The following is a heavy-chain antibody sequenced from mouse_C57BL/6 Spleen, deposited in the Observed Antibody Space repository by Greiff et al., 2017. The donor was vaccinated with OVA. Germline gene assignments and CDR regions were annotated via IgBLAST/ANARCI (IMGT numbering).Heavy chain of an antibody. J-gene: IGHJ4*01. CDR1: GFNIKDYY. CDR2: IDPEDGDT. Sequence: EVQVVESGAELVRPGASVKLSCTASGFNIKDYYMHWVKQRPEQGLEWIGRIDPEDGDTEYAPKFQGKATMTADTSSNTAYLQLSSLTSEDTAVYYWTRGVTTRAMDYWGQGTSVTVSP. CDR3: TRGVTTRAMDY. D-gene: IGHD2-2*01. V-gene: IGHV14-1*01.